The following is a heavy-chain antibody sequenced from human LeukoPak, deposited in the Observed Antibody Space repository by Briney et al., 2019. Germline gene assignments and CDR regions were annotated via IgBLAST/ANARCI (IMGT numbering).Heavy chain of an antibody. D-gene: IGHD4-17*01. CDR2: ISGSGGST. CDR1: GFTFSSYA. V-gene: IGHV3-23*01. CDR3: ARDYRDYGDYVGVGVTDY. Sequence: GGSLRLSCAASGFTFSSYAMSWVRQAPGKGLEWVSAISGSGGSTYYADSVKGRFTISRDNSKNTLYLQMNSLRAEDTAVYYCARDYRDYGDYVGVGVTDYWGQGTLVTVSS. J-gene: IGHJ4*02.